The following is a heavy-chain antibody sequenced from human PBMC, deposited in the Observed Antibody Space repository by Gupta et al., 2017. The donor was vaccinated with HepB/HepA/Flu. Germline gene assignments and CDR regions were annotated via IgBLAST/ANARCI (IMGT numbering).Heavy chain of an antibody. D-gene: IGHD6-19*01. CDR1: GFSFSSYW. J-gene: IGHJ4*02. CDR3: ARDPAPSGNGWYYFDS. Sequence: EVQLVESGGGLAQPGGSLRLSCAASGFSFSSYWMHWVRQCPGKGLLWVSRISGDGTTTMYADSVKGRFTISRDNAKNTLYLQMTSLRVEDSCVYYCARDPAPSGNGWYYFDSWGQGTLVPVSS. CDR2: ISGDGTTT. V-gene: IGHV3-74*03.